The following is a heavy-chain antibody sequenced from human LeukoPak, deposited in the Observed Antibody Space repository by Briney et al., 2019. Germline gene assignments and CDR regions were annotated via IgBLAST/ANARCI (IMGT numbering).Heavy chain of an antibody. Sequence: SETLSLTCAVYGGSFSGYYWSWIRQPPGKGLEWIGEINHSGSTNYNPSLKSRVTISVDRSKNQFSLKLSSVTAADTAIYYCARVSGPAAAWYFDLWGRGTLVTVSS. CDR2: INHSGST. CDR1: GGSFSGYY. CDR3: ARVSGPAAAWYFDL. D-gene: IGHD2-15*01. J-gene: IGHJ2*01. V-gene: IGHV4-34*01.